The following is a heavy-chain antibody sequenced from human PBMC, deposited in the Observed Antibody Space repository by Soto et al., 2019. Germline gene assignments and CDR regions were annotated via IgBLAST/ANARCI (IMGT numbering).Heavy chain of an antibody. CDR2: ISYDGSNK. V-gene: IGHV3-30*18. Sequence: QVQLVESGGGVVQPGRSLRLSCAVSGFTFSSYGMHWVRQAPGKGLEWVAVISYDGSNKNYADSVKGRFTISRDNSKNTLDLQMNSLRAEDTAVYHCAKDLYSSGWSPDYWGQGTLVTVSS. CDR1: GFTFSSYG. J-gene: IGHJ4*02. CDR3: AKDLYSSGWSPDY. D-gene: IGHD6-19*01.